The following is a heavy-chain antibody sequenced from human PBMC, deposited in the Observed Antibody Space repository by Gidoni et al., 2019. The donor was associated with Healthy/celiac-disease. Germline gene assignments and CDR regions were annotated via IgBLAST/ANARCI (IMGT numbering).Heavy chain of an antibody. D-gene: IGHD3-10*01. CDR2: IFSNDEK. CDR1: GFSLSNARMG. CDR3: ARMGEDGSKSGLWYYYGSGSRYTFIDY. Sequence: QVTLKESGPVLVKPTETLTLTCTVSGFSLSNARMGVSWIRQPPGKALEWLAHIFSNDEKSYSTSLKSRLTISKDTSKSQVVLTMTNMDPVDTATYYCARMGEDGSKSGLWYYYGSGSRYTFIDYWGQGTLVTVSS. V-gene: IGHV2-26*01. J-gene: IGHJ4*02.